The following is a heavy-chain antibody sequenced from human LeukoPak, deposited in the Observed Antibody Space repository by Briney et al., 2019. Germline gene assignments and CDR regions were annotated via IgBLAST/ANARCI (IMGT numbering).Heavy chain of an antibody. J-gene: IGHJ6*02. CDR1: GFTVSSNY. V-gene: IGHV3-66*01. CDR2: IYSGGST. CDR3: AAGSSRTYGMDV. D-gene: IGHD3-10*01. Sequence: PGRSLRLSCAASGFTVSSNYMSWVRQAPGKGLEWVSVIYSGGSTYYADSVKGRFTISRDNSMNTLYLQMNSLRAEDTAVYYCAAGSSRTYGMDVWGQGTTVTVSS.